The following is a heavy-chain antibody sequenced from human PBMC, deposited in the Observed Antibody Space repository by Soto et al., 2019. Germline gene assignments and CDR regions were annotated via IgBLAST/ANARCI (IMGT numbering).Heavy chain of an antibody. Sequence: SETLSLTCTVSGGSISSYYWSWIRQPPGKGLEWIGYIYYSGSTNYNPALKSRVTISVDTSKNRFSLKLSSVTAADTAVYYCARLKNSNPYYYYYYMDVWGKGTTVTVS. CDR2: IYYSGST. D-gene: IGHD4-4*01. CDR3: ARLKNSNPYYYYYYMDV. CDR1: GGSISSYY. J-gene: IGHJ6*03. V-gene: IGHV4-59*01.